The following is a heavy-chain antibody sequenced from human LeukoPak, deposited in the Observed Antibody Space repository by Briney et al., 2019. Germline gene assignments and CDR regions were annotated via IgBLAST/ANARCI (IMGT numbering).Heavy chain of an antibody. D-gene: IGHD6-13*01. CDR3: AREGYSSSWTKPHYYYGMDV. Sequence: SETLSLTCTVSGGSSSSYYWSWIRQPPGKVLEWIGYIYYSGSTNYNPSLKSRVTISVDTSKNQFSLKLSSVTAADTAVYYCAREGYSSSWTKPHYYYGMDVWGQGTTVTVSS. CDR1: GGSSSSYY. J-gene: IGHJ6*02. V-gene: IGHV4-59*01. CDR2: IYYSGST.